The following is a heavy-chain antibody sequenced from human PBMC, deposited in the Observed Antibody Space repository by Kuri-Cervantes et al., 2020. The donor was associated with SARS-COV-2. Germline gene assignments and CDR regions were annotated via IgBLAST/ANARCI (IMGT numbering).Heavy chain of an antibody. Sequence: SVKVSCKASGGTFSSYAISWVRQAPEQGLEWMGGIIPILGIANYAQKFQGRVTITADKSMSTAYMELSSLRSEDTAVYYCARAAGTGWFDPWGQGTLVTVSS. V-gene: IGHV1-69*10. CDR1: GGTFSSYA. CDR3: ARAAGTGWFDP. D-gene: IGHD1-14*01. CDR2: IIPILGIA. J-gene: IGHJ5*02.